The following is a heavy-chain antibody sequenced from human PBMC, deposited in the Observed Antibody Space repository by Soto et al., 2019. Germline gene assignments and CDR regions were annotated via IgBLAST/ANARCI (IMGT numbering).Heavy chain of an antibody. J-gene: IGHJ6*02. D-gene: IGHD1-26*01. CDR2: IYHSGST. V-gene: IGHV4-4*02. Sequence: QAQLQESGPGLVKPSGTLSLTCAVSGCSISSSNWGSWVRQPPGKGLEWIGEIYHSGSTNYNPSLKSRVTISVDKSKNQFSLKLSSVIAADTAVYYCARVSGSYYYGMDVWGQGTTVTVSS. CDR1: GCSISSSNW. CDR3: ARVSGSYYYGMDV.